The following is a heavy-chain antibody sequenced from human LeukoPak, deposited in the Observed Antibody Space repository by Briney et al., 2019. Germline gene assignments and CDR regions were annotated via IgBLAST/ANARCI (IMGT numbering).Heavy chain of an antibody. CDR1: GCTIRSYH. CDR2: IYDSGST. V-gene: IGHV4-59*01. J-gene: IGHJ4*02. Sequence: SETLSLTCTVSGCTIRSYHLRWIRQPPGKRLEWIGYIYDSGSTNYNPPLKSRVTISIDTSKSQFSLKLSSVTAADTAVYYCAREAYSGGDCYSGFDYWGQGTLVTVSS. D-gene: IGHD2-21*02. CDR3: AREAYSGGDCYSGFDY.